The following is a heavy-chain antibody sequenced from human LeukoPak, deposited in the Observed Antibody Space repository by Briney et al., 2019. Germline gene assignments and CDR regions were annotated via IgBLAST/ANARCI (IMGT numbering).Heavy chain of an antibody. CDR3: AKDIDWNDYYYGMDA. J-gene: IGHJ6*04. CDR1: GFTFDDYA. V-gene: IGHV3-43D*04. Sequence: GGSLRLSCAASGFTFDDYAMHWVRQAPGKGLEWVSLISWDGGSTYYADSVKGRFTISRDNSKNSLYLQMNSLRAEDTALYYCAKDIDWNDYYYGMDAWGKGTTVTVSS. CDR2: ISWDGGST. D-gene: IGHD1-1*01.